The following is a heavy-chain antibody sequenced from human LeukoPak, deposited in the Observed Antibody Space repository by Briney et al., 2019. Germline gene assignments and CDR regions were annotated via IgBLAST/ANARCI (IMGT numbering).Heavy chain of an antibody. CDR1: GYTFTNYD. CDR2: ISGYNGNT. CDR3: AREVTHHVYYGMDV. J-gene: IGHJ6*02. D-gene: IGHD4-23*01. V-gene: IGHV1-18*01. Sequence: ASVKVSCKASGYTFTNYDIRWVRQAPGQGLEWMGWISGYNGNTNYAQKFQGRVTMTTDTSTSTAYMELRSLRSDDTAVYYCAREVTHHVYYGMDVWGQGTTVTVS.